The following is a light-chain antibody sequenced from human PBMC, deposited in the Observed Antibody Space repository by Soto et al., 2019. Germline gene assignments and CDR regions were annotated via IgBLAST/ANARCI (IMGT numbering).Light chain of an antibody. V-gene: IGKV2-28*01. Sequence: EIVMNQSPLSLPVTPGEPASISCRSSQSLLHSNGYNYLDWYLQKPGQSPQLLIYLASNRASGVPDRFSGSGSGTDFTLKISRVEAEDVRVYYCMQALQSITFGQGTRLEIK. J-gene: IGKJ5*01. CDR3: MQALQSIT. CDR1: QSLLHSNGYNY. CDR2: LAS.